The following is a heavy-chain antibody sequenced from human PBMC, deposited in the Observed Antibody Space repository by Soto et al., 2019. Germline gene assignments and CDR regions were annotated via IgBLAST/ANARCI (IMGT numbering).Heavy chain of an antibody. V-gene: IGHV3-9*01. CDR3: AKGLSWTHRLAYYYYMDV. CDR1: GFTFDDYA. Sequence: GGSLRLSCAASGFTFDDYAMHWVRQAPGKGLEWVSGISWNSGSIGYADSVKGRFTISRDNAKNSLYLQMNSLRAEDTALYYCAKGLSWTHRLAYYYYMDVWGKGTTVTVSS. D-gene: IGHD2-15*01. J-gene: IGHJ6*03. CDR2: ISWNSGSI.